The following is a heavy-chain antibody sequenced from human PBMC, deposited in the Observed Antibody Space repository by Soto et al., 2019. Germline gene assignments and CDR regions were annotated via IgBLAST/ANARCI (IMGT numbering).Heavy chain of an antibody. V-gene: IGHV3-48*01. D-gene: IGHD6-13*01. CDR2: ISSSNVAI. J-gene: IGHJ4*02. Sequence: EVQLVESGGGLVQPGGSLRLSCAASGFSISFSGMNWIRQAPGNRLEWVSYISSSNVAIYYADSVKGRFTISRDNAKNSLYLQMNSLRAEDTAVYYCARGTAAAGCDFWGQGTLVTVSS. CDR3: ARGTAAAGCDF. CDR1: GFSISFSG.